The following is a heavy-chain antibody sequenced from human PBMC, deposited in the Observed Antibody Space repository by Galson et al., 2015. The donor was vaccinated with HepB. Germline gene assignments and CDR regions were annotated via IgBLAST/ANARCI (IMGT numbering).Heavy chain of an antibody. CDR1: GDSVSRNSVA. J-gene: IGHJ1*01. Sequence: CAISGDSVSRNSVALNWIRQSPSRGLEWLGRTYYRSKWYNDYAVSVKSRITIDPDTSKNQFSLQLNSVTPEDTAVYYCASDADAEYFLHWGQGTLVTVS. CDR3: ASDADAEYFLH. V-gene: IGHV6-1*01. CDR2: TYYRSKWYN.